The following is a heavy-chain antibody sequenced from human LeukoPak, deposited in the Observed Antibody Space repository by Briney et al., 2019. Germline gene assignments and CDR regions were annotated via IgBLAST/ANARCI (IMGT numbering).Heavy chain of an antibody. CDR3: ARGYSYGPLWY. V-gene: IGHV4-34*01. CDR1: GGSFSGYY. CDR2: INHSGST. J-gene: IGHJ4*02. Sequence: SETLSLTCAVYGGSFSGYYWSWIRQPPGKGLEWIGEINHSGSTNYNPSLKSRVTISVDTSKNQFSLKLSSVTAADTAVYYCARGYSYGPLWYWGQGTLVTVSS. D-gene: IGHD5-18*01.